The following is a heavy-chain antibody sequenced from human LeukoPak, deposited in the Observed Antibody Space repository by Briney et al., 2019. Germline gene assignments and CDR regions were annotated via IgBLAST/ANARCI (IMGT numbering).Heavy chain of an antibody. Sequence: SETLSLTCTVSGXSISSYYWSWIRQPPGKGLEWIGYIYYSGSTNYNPSLKSRVTISVDTSKNQFSLKLSSVTAADTAVYYCARGGVDFWSGYYTIYYFDYWGQGTLVTVSS. CDR2: IYYSGST. CDR1: GXSISSYY. CDR3: ARGGVDFWSGYYTIYYFDY. V-gene: IGHV4-59*01. D-gene: IGHD3-3*01. J-gene: IGHJ4*02.